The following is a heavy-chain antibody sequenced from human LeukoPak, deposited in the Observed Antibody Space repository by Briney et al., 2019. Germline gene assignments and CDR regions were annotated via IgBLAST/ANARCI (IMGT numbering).Heavy chain of an antibody. CDR2: IYYSGST. J-gene: IGHJ4*02. D-gene: IGHD6-13*01. Sequence: GSLRLSCAASGFTFSSYSMNWVRQPPGKGLEWIGSIYYSGSTYYNPSLKSRVTISVDTSKNQFSLKLSSVTAADTAVYYCARHAGAAPLDYWGQGTLVTVSS. CDR1: GFTFSSYSMN. CDR3: ARHAGAAPLDY. V-gene: IGHV4-39*01.